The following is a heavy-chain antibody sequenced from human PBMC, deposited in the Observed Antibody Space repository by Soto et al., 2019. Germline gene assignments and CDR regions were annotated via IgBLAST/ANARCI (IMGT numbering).Heavy chain of an antibody. CDR1: GHSISSGYY. V-gene: IGHV4-38-2*01. Sequence: SETLSLTCAVSGHSISSGYYWGWIRQPPGKGLEWIGSFYHSGSTYYNPSLKSRVTISVDTSKNQFSLKLSSVTAADTAVYYCARGEYCGSGNYFD. CDR3: ARGEYCGSGNYFD. CDR2: FYHSGST. D-gene: IGHD3-10*01. J-gene: IGHJ4*01.